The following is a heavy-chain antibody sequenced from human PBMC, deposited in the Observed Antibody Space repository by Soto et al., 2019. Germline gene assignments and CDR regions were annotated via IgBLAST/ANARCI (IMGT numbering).Heavy chain of an antibody. Sequence: EVQLLESGGGLVQPGGSLRLSCEASGFTFSSYAMHWVRQAPGKGLEWVSAISGSGGSTYYADSVKGRFTISRDNSKNTFSLQMSSLRAQDTAVYYCAREGDYSGLDYWGQGTLVTVSS. D-gene: IGHD2-15*01. CDR3: AREGDYSGLDY. V-gene: IGHV3-23*01. CDR1: GFTFSSYA. CDR2: ISGSGGST. J-gene: IGHJ4*02.